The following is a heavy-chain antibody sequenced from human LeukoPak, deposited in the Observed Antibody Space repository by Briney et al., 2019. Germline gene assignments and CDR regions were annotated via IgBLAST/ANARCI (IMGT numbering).Heavy chain of an antibody. CDR2: IYYSGST. CDR3: ARHAHYYDSSGYYFFDI. J-gene: IGHJ3*02. D-gene: IGHD3-22*01. CDR1: GGSISSSSYY. Sequence: PSETLSLTCTVSGGSISSSSYYWGWIRQPPGKGLEWIGSIYYSGSTYYNPSLKSRVTISVDTSKNQFSLKLSSVTAADTAVYYCARHAHYYDSSGYYFFDIWGQGTMVTVSS. V-gene: IGHV4-39*01.